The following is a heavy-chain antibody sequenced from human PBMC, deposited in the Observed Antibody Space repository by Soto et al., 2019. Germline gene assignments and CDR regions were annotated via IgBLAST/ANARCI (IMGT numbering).Heavy chain of an antibody. V-gene: IGHV1-2*04. CDR1: GYTFTGYY. CDR2: INPNSGGT. D-gene: IGHD2-2*02. J-gene: IGHJ6*02. Sequence: ASVKVSCKASGYTFTGYYMHWVRQAPGQGLEWMGWINPNSGGTNYAQKFQGWVTMTRDTSISTAYMELSRLRSDDTAVYYCARGDTVVVPAAIRFYGMDVWGQGTTVTVSS. CDR3: ARGDTVVVPAAIRFYGMDV.